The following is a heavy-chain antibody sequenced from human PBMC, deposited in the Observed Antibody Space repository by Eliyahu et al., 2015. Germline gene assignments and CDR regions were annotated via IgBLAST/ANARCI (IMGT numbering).Heavy chain of an antibody. V-gene: IGHV3-7*03. CDR2: IKQDGSEK. Sequence: EVQLVESGGGLVQPGGSLRLSCAASGFPFXSXXRXWVRQAPGKGXEGVANIKQDGSEKYYVDSVKGRFTISRDNAKNSLYLQMNSLRAEDTAVYYCARGSRYDFWSEIDDMFDYWGQGTLVTVSS. J-gene: IGHJ4*02. CDR3: ARGSRYDFWSEIDDMFDY. CDR1: GFPFXSXX. D-gene: IGHD3-3*01.